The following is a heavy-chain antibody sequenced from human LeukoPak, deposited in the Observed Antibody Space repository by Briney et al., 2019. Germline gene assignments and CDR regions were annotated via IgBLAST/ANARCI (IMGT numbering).Heavy chain of an antibody. CDR3: ARSNRRSIVGATYYFDY. D-gene: IGHD1-26*01. V-gene: IGHV4-61*02. Sequence: SETLSLTCTVSGGSISSGSYYWSWIRQPAGKGLEWIGRIYTSGSTNYNPSLKSRVTISVDTSKNQFSLKLSSVTAADTAVYYCARSNRRSIVGATYYFDYWGQGALVTVSS. J-gene: IGHJ4*02. CDR2: IYTSGST. CDR1: GGSISSGSYY.